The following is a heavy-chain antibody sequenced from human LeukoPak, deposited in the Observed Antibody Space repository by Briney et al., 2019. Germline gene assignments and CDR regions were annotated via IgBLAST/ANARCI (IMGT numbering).Heavy chain of an antibody. CDR3: ARASSLYCSGGSCYNWFDP. Sequence: APVKVSCKASGYTFTGYYMHWVRQAPGQGLEWMGWINPNSGGTNYAQKFQGRVTMTRDTSISTAYMELSRLRSDDTAVYYCARASSLYCSGGSCYNWFDPWGQGTLVTVSS. V-gene: IGHV1-2*02. D-gene: IGHD2-15*01. CDR1: GYTFTGYY. CDR2: INPNSGGT. J-gene: IGHJ5*02.